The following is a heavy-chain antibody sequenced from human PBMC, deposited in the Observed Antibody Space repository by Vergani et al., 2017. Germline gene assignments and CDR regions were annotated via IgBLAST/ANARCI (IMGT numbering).Heavy chain of an antibody. D-gene: IGHD1-7*01. Sequence: QVQLVQSGAEVKKPGSSVKVSCKASGGTFSSYAISWVRQAPGQGLEWMGRIIPIFGTANYAQKFQGRLTITADKSTSTAYMELSSLRSEDTAVYYCARDRGTVSPHADAFDIWGQGTMVTVSS. J-gene: IGHJ3*02. CDR1: GGTFSSYA. CDR2: IIPIFGTA. V-gene: IGHV1-69*14. CDR3: ARDRGTVSPHADAFDI.